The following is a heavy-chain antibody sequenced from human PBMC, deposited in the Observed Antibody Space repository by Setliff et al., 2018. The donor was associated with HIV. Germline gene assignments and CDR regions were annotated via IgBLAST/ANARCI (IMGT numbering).Heavy chain of an antibody. V-gene: IGHV4-39*01. Sequence: PSETLSLTCTVSGGSISSSSCYWGWIRQPPGKGLEWIGSIYYSGSTYSNPSLKSRVTISADTSKNQISLKLNSVTAADTAVYYCARGIGPLPNWENFYYSMDVWGKGTTVTVSS. CDR3: ARGIGPLPNWENFYYSMDV. CDR1: GGSISSSSCY. CDR2: IYYSGST. D-gene: IGHD1-26*01. J-gene: IGHJ6*03.